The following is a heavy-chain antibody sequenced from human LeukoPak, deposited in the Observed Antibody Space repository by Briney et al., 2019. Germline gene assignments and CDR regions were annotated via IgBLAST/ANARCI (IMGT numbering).Heavy chain of an antibody. J-gene: IGHJ5*02. CDR2: TYYRSKWYN. D-gene: IGHD6-19*01. CDR1: GDSVSSNSAA. Sequence: SQTLSPTCAISGDSVSSNSAAWNWIRQSPSRGLEWLGRTYYRSKWYNDYAVSVKSRITINPDTSKNQFSLQLNSVTPEDTAVYYCAAGTEIFDWFDPWGQGTLVTVSS. V-gene: IGHV6-1*01. CDR3: AAGTEIFDWFDP.